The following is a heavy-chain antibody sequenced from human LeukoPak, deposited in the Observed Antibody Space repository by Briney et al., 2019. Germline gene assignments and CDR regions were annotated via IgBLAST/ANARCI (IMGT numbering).Heavy chain of an antibody. CDR2: INHSGST. J-gene: IGHJ4*02. D-gene: IGHD6-6*01. Sequence: PSETLSLTCAVYGGSFSGYYWSWIRQPPGKGLEWIGEINHSGSTNYNPSLKSRVTISVDTSKNQFSLKLSSVTAADTAVYYCARDLYSSSSPDYWGQGTLVTVSS. CDR3: ARDLYSSSSPDY. V-gene: IGHV4-34*01. CDR1: GGSFSGYY.